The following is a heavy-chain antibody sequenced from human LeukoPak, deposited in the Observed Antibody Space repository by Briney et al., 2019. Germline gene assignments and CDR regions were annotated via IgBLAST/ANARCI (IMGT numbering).Heavy chain of an antibody. CDR1: GFTFTNAW. CDR2: IKRKSAGAAK. D-gene: IGHD3-10*01. CDR3: SRYHSESYTTDC. J-gene: IGHJ4*02. V-gene: IGHV3-15*01. Sequence: GGSLRLSCAASGFTFTNAWRTCFRQAPGKGREWVALIKRKSAGAAKDYAGTVKARSTISRDDSKNMVYLEMNSRKSEDTAVYYCSRYHSESYTTDCWGQGIMVSVSS.